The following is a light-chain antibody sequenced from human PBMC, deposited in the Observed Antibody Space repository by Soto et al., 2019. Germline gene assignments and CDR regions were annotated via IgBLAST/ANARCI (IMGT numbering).Light chain of an antibody. Sequence: QSVLTQPPSASGSPGQSVTISCTGTSSDVGRYNYVSWYQHHPGRAPKLIIFEVSQRPSGVPDRFSGSKSGNTASLTVSGLQAEDEADYYCTSYAGSNVLFGGGTKLTVL. CDR2: EVS. V-gene: IGLV2-8*01. CDR3: TSYAGSNVL. CDR1: SSDVGRYNY. J-gene: IGLJ3*02.